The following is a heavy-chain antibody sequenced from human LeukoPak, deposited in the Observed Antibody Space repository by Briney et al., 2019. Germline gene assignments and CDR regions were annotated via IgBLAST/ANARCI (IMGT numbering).Heavy chain of an antibody. V-gene: IGHV1-69*05. Sequence: SVKVSCKASGGTFSSYAISWVRQAPGQGLEWMGGIIPIFGTANYAQKFQGRVTITTDESTSTAYMELSSLRSEDAAVYYCARSPDILTGYYYFDYWGQGTLVTVSS. CDR2: IIPIFGTA. CDR3: ARSPDILTGYYYFDY. D-gene: IGHD3-9*01. CDR1: GGTFSSYA. J-gene: IGHJ4*02.